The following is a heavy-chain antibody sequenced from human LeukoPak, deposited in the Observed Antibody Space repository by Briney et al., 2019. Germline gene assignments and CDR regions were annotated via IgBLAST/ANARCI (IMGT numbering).Heavy chain of an antibody. CDR2: ISSSSSYI. J-gene: IGHJ4*02. D-gene: IGHD5-18*01. Sequence: GESLRLSCAASGFTFSSYSMNWVRQAPGKGLEWVSSISSSSSYIYYADSVKGRFTISRDNAKNSLYLQMNSLRAEDTAVYYCARASSLYSYGPWWGQGTLVTVSS. CDR3: ARASSLYSYGPW. V-gene: IGHV3-21*01. CDR1: GFTFSSYS.